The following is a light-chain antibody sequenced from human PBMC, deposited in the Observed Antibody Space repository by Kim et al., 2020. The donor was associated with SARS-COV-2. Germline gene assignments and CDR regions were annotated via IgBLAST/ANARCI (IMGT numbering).Light chain of an antibody. V-gene: IGKV3-15*01. CDR3: QQCGNWPPT. CDR2: GAS. CDR1: QSISSN. Sequence: VAPGESAPLSCRASQSISSNVAWYPRKPRQAPPLLIYGASTRATGIPARFSASESETEFTLTISSLQSEDFAVYYCQQCGNWPPTFGQGTKVDIK. J-gene: IGKJ1*01.